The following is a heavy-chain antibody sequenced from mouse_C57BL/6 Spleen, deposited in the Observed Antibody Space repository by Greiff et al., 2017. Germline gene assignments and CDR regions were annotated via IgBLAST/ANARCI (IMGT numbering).Heavy chain of an antibody. CDR1: GYTFTNYW. D-gene: IGHD2-5*01. V-gene: IGHV1-63*01. CDR3: ARGPYYSNYENYFDY. CDR2: IYPGGGYT. Sequence: VKLMESGAELVRPGTSVKMSCKASGYTFTNYWIGWAKQRPGHGLEWIGDIYPGGGYTNYNEKFKGKATLTADKSSSTAYMQFSSLTSEDSAIYYCARGPYYSNYENYFDYWGQGTTLTVSS. J-gene: IGHJ2*01.